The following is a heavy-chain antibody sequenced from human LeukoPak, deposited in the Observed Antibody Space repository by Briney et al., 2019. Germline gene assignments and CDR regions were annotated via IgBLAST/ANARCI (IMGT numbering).Heavy chain of an antibody. V-gene: IGHV3-7*01. CDR1: GFIFSHSW. CDR2: IKPDGTEK. J-gene: IGHJ3*02. D-gene: IGHD2-15*01. CDR3: ARQDMWAFDM. Sequence: GGSLRLSCADSGFIFSHSWMSWVRQAPGKGLEWVANIKPDGTEKYYVDSVKGRFTISRDNAKNSLYLLMDSLRAEDTAVYYCARQDMWAFDMWGQGTMVTVSS.